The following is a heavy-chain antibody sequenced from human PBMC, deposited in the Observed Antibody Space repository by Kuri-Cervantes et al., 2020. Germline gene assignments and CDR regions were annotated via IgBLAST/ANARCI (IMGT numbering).Heavy chain of an antibody. CDR2: ISSSSSYI. V-gene: IGHV3-21*01. J-gene: IGHJ4*02. CDR1: GFTFSSYS. Sequence: GESLKISCAASGFTFSSYSMNWVRQAPGKGLEWVSSISSSSSYIYYADSVKGRFTISRDNAKNSLYLQMNSLRAEDTAVYYCARDGSVAMAILFDYWGQGTLVTVSS. CDR3: ARDGSVAMAILFDY. D-gene: IGHD2-21*01.